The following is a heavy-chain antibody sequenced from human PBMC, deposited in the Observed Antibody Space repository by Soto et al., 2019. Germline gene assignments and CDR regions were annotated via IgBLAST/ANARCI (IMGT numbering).Heavy chain of an antibody. J-gene: IGHJ4*01. V-gene: IGHV3-9*01. D-gene: IGHD6-19*01. Sequence: LRLSCAASGFTFHDYAMHWVRQGQGKGLEWVSGITWNSGSIDYADSVKGRFTISRDNAKNSLYLQMNSLRPEDTALYYCAKDIREYSSGWTYFDYWGHGTLVTVSS. CDR2: ITWNSGSI. CDR3: AKDIREYSSGWTYFDY. CDR1: GFTFHDYA.